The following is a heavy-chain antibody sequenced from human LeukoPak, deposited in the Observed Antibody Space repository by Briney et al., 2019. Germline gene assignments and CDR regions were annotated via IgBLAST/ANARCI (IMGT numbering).Heavy chain of an antibody. V-gene: IGHV3-30*18. Sequence: GGSLRLSCAASGFTFSSYGMHWVRQAPGKGLEWVAVISYYGSNKYYADSVKGRFTISRDNSKNTLYLQMNSLRAEDTAVYYCAKGKDNEQLVLSDYYYYYGMDVWGQGTTVTVSS. CDR3: AKGKDNEQLVLSDYYYYYGMDV. CDR1: GFTFSSYG. CDR2: ISYYGSNK. J-gene: IGHJ6*02. D-gene: IGHD6-6*01.